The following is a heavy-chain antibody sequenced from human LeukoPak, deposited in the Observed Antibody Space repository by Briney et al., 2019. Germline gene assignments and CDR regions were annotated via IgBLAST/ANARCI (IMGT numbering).Heavy chain of an antibody. CDR2: ILYDGGNK. Sequence: PGTSLRLSCAASGFAFSNYGMHWVRQAPGKGLEWVAVILYDGGNKYYADSVKGRFTISRDNSKNTLYLQMNSLRAEDTAVYYCARGRYYFDYWGQGTLVTVSS. CDR1: GFAFSNYG. J-gene: IGHJ4*02. V-gene: IGHV3-30*03. CDR3: ARGRYYFDY.